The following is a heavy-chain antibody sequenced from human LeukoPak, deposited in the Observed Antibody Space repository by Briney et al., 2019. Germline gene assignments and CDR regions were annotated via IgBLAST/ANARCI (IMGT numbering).Heavy chain of an antibody. J-gene: IGHJ6*04. Sequence: KSSETLSLTCAVYGGSFSGYYWSWIRQPPGKGWVWSGEINHSGSTNYNPSLKSRVTISVDTSNNQVSLKLSSVTAADTAVYYCAGGVAAVSDVWGKGTTVTVSS. V-gene: IGHV4-34*01. CDR1: GGSFSGYY. D-gene: IGHD6-13*01. CDR2: INHSGST. CDR3: AGGVAAVSDV.